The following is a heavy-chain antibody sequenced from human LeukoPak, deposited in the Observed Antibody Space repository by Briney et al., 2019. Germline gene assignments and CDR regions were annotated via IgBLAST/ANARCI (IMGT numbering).Heavy chain of an antibody. Sequence: SETLSLTCTVSGGSISSYYWSWIRQPPGKGLEWIGYIYYSGSTNYTPSLKSRVTISVDTSKNQFSLKLSSVTAADTAVYYCARHVFYYYMDVWGKGTTVIVSS. CDR3: ARHVFYYYMDV. V-gene: IGHV4-59*08. J-gene: IGHJ6*03. D-gene: IGHD3-10*01. CDR1: GGSISSYY. CDR2: IYYSGST.